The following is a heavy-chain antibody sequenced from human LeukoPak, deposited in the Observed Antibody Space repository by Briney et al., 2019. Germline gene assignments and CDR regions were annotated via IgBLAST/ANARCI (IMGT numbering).Heavy chain of an antibody. J-gene: IGHJ6*02. V-gene: IGHV1-69*04. Sequence: ALVKVSCKASGGTFSSYAISWVRQAPGQGLEWMGRIIPIFGIANYAQKFQGRVTITADKSTSTAYMELSSLRSEDTAVYYCARVENYYGMDVWGQGTTVTVSS. CDR2: IIPIFGIA. CDR1: GGTFSSYA. CDR3: ARVENYYGMDV.